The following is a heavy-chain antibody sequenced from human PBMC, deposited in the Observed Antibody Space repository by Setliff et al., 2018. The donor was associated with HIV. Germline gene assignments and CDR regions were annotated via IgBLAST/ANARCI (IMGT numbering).Heavy chain of an antibody. CDR1: GFTVDTGA. CDR2: IGCWGTCT. J-gene: IGHJ6*02. Sequence: GGSLRLSCAASGFTVDTGAMNWVRQAPGKGLEWVSTIGCWGTCTFYADSVKGRFAISGDPSTNTLYLQMNRLSAEDTAVYYCARDLDPFFAMEIWGQGTTVTVS. CDR3: ARDLDPFFAMEI. V-gene: IGHV3-23*01.